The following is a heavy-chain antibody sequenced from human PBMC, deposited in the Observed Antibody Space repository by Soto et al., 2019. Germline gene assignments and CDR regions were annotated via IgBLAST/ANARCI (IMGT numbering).Heavy chain of an antibody. J-gene: IGHJ6*02. V-gene: IGHV3-30-3*01. D-gene: IGHD2-2*01. Sequence: GGSLRLSCAASGFTFSSYASHWVRQAPGKGLEWVAVISYDGSNKYYADAVKGRFTISRDNSKNTLYLQMNSLRAGDTAVYYCERAMGGKYQPLNYYYGMDVWGQGTTVTVSS. CDR3: ERAMGGKYQPLNYYYGMDV. CDR1: GFTFSSYA. CDR2: ISYDGSNK.